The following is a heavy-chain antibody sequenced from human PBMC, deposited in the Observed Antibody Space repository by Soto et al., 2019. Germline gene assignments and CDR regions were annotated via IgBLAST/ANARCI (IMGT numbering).Heavy chain of an antibody. D-gene: IGHD3-9*01. CDR2: ISAYNGNT. CDR3: ARDPPPGTTDFGILAAFWYCYYGMDV. J-gene: IGHJ6*02. V-gene: IGHV1-18*01. CDR1: GYTFTSYG. Sequence: QVQLVQSGAEVKKPGASVKVSCKASGYTFTSYGISWVRQAPGQGLEWMGWISAYNGNTNYAQKLQGRVTMTTDTSTRKDDKELGRLRSDDTAGDDCARDPPPGTTDFGILAAFWYCYYGMDVWGPGTTVTVSS.